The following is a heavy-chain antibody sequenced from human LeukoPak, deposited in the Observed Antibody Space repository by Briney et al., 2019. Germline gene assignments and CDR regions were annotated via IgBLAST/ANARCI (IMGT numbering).Heavy chain of an antibody. CDR1: GFTVSSNY. V-gene: IGHV3-53*01. Sequence: GGSLRLSCAASGFTVSSNYISWVRQAPGKGLEWVSVIYSGGSTYYADSVKGRFTISRDNSKNTLYLQMNSLRAEDTAVYYCARDWGFGEPPEYYYYGMDVWGQGTTVTVSS. CDR2: IYSGGST. D-gene: IGHD3-10*01. CDR3: ARDWGFGEPPEYYYYGMDV. J-gene: IGHJ6*02.